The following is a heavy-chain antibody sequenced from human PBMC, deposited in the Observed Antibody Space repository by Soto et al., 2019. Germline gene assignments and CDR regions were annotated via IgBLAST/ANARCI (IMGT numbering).Heavy chain of an antibody. D-gene: IGHD2-2*01. CDR3: ARGRWYQLLWDWFDP. CDR1: GYTFTIYD. V-gene: IGHV1-8*01. CDR2: MNPNSGNT. Sequence: ASVKVSCKASGYTFTIYDINWVRQATGQGLEWMGWMNPNSGNTGYAQKFQGRVTMTRNTSISTAYMELSSLRSEDTAVYYCARGRWYQLLWDWFDPWGQGTLVTVSS. J-gene: IGHJ5*02.